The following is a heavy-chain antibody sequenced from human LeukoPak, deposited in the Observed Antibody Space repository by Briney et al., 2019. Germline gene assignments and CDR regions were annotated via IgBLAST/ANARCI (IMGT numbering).Heavy chain of an antibody. CDR3: GRRDTGWNYFDY. CDR1: GGSINSHY. Sequence: PSETLSLTCAVSGGSINSHYWGWIRQPPGKGLQWIGDIYYTGKINYNPSLKSRVTITLDTSKDHLSLNLTSVLAADTAIYYCGRRDTGWNYFDYWGQGILVTVSS. CDR2: IYYTGKI. D-gene: IGHD6-19*01. J-gene: IGHJ4*02. V-gene: IGHV4-59*08.